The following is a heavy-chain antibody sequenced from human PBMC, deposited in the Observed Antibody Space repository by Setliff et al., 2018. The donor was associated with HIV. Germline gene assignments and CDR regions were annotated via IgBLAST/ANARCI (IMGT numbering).Heavy chain of an antibody. J-gene: IGHJ4*02. V-gene: IGHV4-34*01. CDR3: ARGLGMVEATTPFDY. CDR1: GESLSPFY. D-gene: IGHD1-26*01. Sequence: SETLSLTCAVYGESLSPFYWSWIRQSPGKGLEWIGEINHSGSNNYNPSLKSRVTLSIDTSKNQFSLNLRSVTAADTAVYYCARGLGMVEATTPFDYWGQGTLVTVSS. CDR2: INHSGSN.